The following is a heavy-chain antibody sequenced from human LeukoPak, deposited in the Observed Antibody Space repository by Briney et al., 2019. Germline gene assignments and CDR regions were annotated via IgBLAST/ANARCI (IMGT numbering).Heavy chain of an antibody. D-gene: IGHD6-13*01. CDR1: GFTFSSYS. CDR3: AREIAAADTNWFDP. Sequence: GGSLRLSCAASGFTFSSYSMNWVRQAPGKGLEWVSSISSSSSYIYYADSVKGRFTISRDNAKNSLYLQMNSLRAEDTAVYYCAREIAAADTNWFDPWGQGTLVTVSS. J-gene: IGHJ5*02. CDR2: ISSSSSYI. V-gene: IGHV3-21*01.